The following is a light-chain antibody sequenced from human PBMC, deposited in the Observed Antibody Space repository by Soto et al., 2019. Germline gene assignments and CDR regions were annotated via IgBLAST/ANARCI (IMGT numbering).Light chain of an antibody. CDR1: LSVYTS. J-gene: IGKJ2*01. Sequence: IVLTQSPASLSLSPGERATLSCRASLSVYTSLAWFQQKPGQAPRLLIYDAINRATGIPARFSGSGSGTDFTLTISSLEPEDFAVYYCQQRSNWYTFGQGTKVDIK. CDR2: DAI. CDR3: QQRSNWYT. V-gene: IGKV3-11*01.